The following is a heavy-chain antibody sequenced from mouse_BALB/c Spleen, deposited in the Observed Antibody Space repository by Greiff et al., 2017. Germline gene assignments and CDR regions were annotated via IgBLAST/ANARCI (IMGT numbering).Heavy chain of an antibody. V-gene: IGHV1-80*01. CDR1: GYAFSSYW. Sequence: VQLQESGAELVRPGSSVKISCKASGYAFSSYWMNWVKQRPGQGLEWIGQIYPGDGDTNYNGKFKGKATLTADKSSSTAYMQLSSLTSEDSAVYFCARRRDGYYDYWGQGTTLTVSS. CDR2: IYPGDGDT. D-gene: IGHD2-3*01. J-gene: IGHJ2*01. CDR3: ARRRDGYYDY.